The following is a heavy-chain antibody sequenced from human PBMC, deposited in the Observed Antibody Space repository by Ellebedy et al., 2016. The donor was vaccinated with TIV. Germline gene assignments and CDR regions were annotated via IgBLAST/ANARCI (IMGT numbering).Heavy chain of an antibody. CDR1: GFAFSSYS. CDR3: ARPLRLGYCSDGSCYNAFDI. CDR2: ISGGSNYI. J-gene: IGHJ3*02. D-gene: IGHD2-15*01. Sequence: PGGSLRLSCAASGFAFSSYSMNWVRQAPGKGLEWVSSISGGSNYIYYADSVKGRFTVSRDNAKNSLFLQINSLRVEDTAVYYCARPLRLGYCSDGSCYNAFDIWGQGTMVTVSS. V-gene: IGHV3-21*01.